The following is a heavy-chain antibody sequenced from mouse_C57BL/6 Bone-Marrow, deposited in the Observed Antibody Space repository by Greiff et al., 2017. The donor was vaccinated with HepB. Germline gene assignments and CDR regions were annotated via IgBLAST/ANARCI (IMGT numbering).Heavy chain of an antibody. CDR3: ANGYSNYWYFDV. J-gene: IGHJ1*03. Sequence: QVHVKQPGAELVKPGASVKVSCKASGYTFTSYWMHWVKQRPGQGLEWIGRIHPSDSDTNYNQKFKGKATLTVDKSSSTAYMQLSSLTSEDSAVYYCANGYSNYWYFDVWGTGTTVTVSS. CDR2: IHPSDSDT. V-gene: IGHV1-74*01. CDR1: GYTFTSYW. D-gene: IGHD2-5*01.